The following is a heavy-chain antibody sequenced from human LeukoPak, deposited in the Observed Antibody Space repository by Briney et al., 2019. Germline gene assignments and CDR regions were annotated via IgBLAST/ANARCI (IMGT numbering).Heavy chain of an antibody. D-gene: IGHD3-9*01. CDR2: ISGSGGNT. J-gene: IGHJ4*02. CDR3: AKPEVRYFDWLLYFDQ. CDR1: GFTFSTYA. V-gene: IGHV3-23*01. Sequence: GGSLRLSCAASGFTFSTYAMTWVRQAPGKGLEWVSSISGSGGNTYYADSVKGRFTISRDNSKNTLYLQMNRLRAEDTAVYYCAKPEVRYFDWLLYFDQWGQGTLVTVSS.